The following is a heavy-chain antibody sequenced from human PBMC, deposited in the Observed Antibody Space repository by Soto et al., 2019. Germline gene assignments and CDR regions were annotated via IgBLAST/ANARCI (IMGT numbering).Heavy chain of an antibody. J-gene: IGHJ3*02. CDR1: RASITTGVYY. V-gene: IGHV4-31*03. CDR2: IYYSGST. Sequence: QVPLQESGPGLVKPSQTLSLTSTVSRASITTGVYYWTRIRQHPGQVLEFIGYIYYSGSTYYNPSLTNRISMSIDTAKNQCSLKQTAVTAADTAVYFGTRDPTITPRIFDISGRGTILTVSS. CDR3: TRDPTITPRIFDI. D-gene: IGHD1-20*01.